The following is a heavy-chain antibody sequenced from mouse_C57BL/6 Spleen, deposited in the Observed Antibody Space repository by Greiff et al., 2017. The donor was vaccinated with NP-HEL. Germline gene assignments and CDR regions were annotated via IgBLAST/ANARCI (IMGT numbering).Heavy chain of an antibody. CDR1: GYTFTSYW. CDR3: ARKNFYYDYDGYYFDY. D-gene: IGHD2-4*01. Sequence: QVHVKQPGAELVMPGASVKLSCKASGYTFTSYWMHWVKQRPGQGLEWIGEIDPSDSYTNYNQKFKGKSTLTVDKSSSTAYMQLSSLTSEDSAVYYCARKNFYYDYDGYYFDYWGQGTTLTVSS. V-gene: IGHV1-69*01. J-gene: IGHJ2*01. CDR2: IDPSDSYT.